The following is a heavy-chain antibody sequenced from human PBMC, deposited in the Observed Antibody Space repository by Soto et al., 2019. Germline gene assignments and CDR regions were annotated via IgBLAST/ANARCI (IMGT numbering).Heavy chain of an antibody. D-gene: IGHD6-13*01. CDR1: GYSFTSYL. CDR2: IDPSDSYT. CDR3: ARHYSSNEYDY. Sequence: EVQLVQSGAEVKKPGESLRISCKGSGYSFTSYLISWVRQMPGKGLEWMGRIDPSDSYTSHSPSFQGHVTISADKSISTAYLQWSSLKASDTAIYYCARHYSSNEYDYWGQGTLVTVSS. J-gene: IGHJ4*02. V-gene: IGHV5-10-1*01.